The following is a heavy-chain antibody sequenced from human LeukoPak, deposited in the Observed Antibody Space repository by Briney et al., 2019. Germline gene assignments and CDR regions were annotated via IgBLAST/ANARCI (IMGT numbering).Heavy chain of an antibody. Sequence: PGGSLRLSCAASGFTLSSYGMHWVRQAPGKGLEWVAVIWYDGSNKYYADSVKGRFTISRDNSKNTLYLQMNSLRAEDTAVYYCARVEGHYDSSGYYYFDYWGQGTLVTVSS. CDR2: IWYDGSNK. CDR3: ARVEGHYDSSGYYYFDY. D-gene: IGHD3-22*01. J-gene: IGHJ4*02. CDR1: GFTLSSYG. V-gene: IGHV3-33*01.